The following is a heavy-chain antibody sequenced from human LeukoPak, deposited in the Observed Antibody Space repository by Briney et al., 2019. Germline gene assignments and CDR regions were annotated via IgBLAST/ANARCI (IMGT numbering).Heavy chain of an antibody. J-gene: IGHJ4*02. V-gene: IGHV3-23*01. Sequence: GGSLRLSCAASGFTFSSYAMSWVRQAPEKRLEWVSAISGSGGDTYYADSVKGRFTISRDNSKNTLCLQMNSLRAEDTAVYYCARWLKRPIDYWGQGTLVTVSS. CDR1: GFTFSSYA. D-gene: IGHD5-24*01. CDR3: ARWLKRPIDY. CDR2: ISGSGGDT.